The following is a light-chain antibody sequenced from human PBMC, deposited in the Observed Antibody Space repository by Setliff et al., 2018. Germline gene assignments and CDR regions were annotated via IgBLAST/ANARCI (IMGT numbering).Light chain of an antibody. CDR2: DVS. J-gene: IGLJ1*01. CDR3: SSYTSSSTRV. CDR1: RYDVGGYNF. Sequence: QSALTQPASVSGAPGQSITISCTGTRYDVGGYNFVSWYQHHPGKAPKLMIYDVSNRPSGVSNRFSGSKSGNTASLTISGLQAEDEADYYCSSYTSSSTRVFGTGTKV. V-gene: IGLV2-14*03.